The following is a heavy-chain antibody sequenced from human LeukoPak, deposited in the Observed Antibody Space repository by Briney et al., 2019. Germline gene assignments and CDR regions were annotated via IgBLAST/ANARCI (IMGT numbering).Heavy chain of an antibody. CDR2: INWNGGST. J-gene: IGHJ4*02. V-gene: IGHV3-20*04. Sequence: GGSLRLSCAASGFTFSDYYMSWIRQAPGKGLEWVSGINWNGGSTGYADSVKGRFTISRDNAKNSLYLQMNSLRAEDTALYYCARDAANYGDYVYFDYWGQGTLVTVSS. CDR3: ARDAANYGDYVYFDY. CDR1: GFTFSDYY. D-gene: IGHD4-17*01.